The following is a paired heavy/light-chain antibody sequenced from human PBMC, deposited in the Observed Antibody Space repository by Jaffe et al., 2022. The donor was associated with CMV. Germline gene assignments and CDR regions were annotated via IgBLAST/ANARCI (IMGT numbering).Heavy chain of an antibody. CDR3: AKDALGGHDP. Sequence: QEELQESGPGLVKPSETLSLTCTVSGGSIGIYYWSWIRQPPGKGLEWIGYISYRGATKYNPSLSSRVSISLDTPKNQFSLEMTSVTAADTAVYYCAKDALGGHDPWGQGTLVIVSS. D-gene: IGHD3-10*01. V-gene: IGHV4-59*01. J-gene: IGHJ5*02. CDR1: GGSIGIYY. CDR2: ISYRGAT.
Light chain of an antibody. CDR2: GTT. Sequence: QSVLTQPPSVSGSPGQRVTISCSGSGSDIGAGFDVHWYQQLPGTAPKLLIYGTTRRPSDVPDRFSGSKSGTSASLTITGLQAEDEADYYCQSYDSGLSVLFGGGTKLTVL. CDR3: QSYDSGLSVL. J-gene: IGLJ3*02. V-gene: IGLV1-40*01. CDR1: GSDIGAGFD.